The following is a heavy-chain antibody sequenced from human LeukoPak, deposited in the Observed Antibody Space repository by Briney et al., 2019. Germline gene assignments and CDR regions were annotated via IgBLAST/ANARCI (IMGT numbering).Heavy chain of an antibody. V-gene: IGHV3-74*01. CDR3: ARVLTYFDL. Sequence: GGSLRLSCAGSGFTFSAHWMHWVRQGPGKGLVWVARITHEGGDANYADSVKGRFTISRDNANKVLHLEMNSLTADDTGVYYCARVLTYFDLWGQGTLVTVSS. CDR2: ITHEGGDA. CDR1: GFTFSAHW. J-gene: IGHJ5*01.